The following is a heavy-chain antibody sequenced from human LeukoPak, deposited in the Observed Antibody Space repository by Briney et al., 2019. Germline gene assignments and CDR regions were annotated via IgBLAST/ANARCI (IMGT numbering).Heavy chain of an antibody. Sequence: SETLSLTCTVSGGSISSYYWSWIRQSPGKGLEWIGYIYYSGSTNYNPSLKSRVTISVDTSKNQFSLKLSSVTAADTAVYYCARKPPSGPGYYYSYGMDVWGQGTTVTVSS. J-gene: IGHJ6*02. CDR1: GGSISSYY. V-gene: IGHV4-59*08. CDR2: IYYSGST. CDR3: ARKPPSGPGYYYSYGMDV.